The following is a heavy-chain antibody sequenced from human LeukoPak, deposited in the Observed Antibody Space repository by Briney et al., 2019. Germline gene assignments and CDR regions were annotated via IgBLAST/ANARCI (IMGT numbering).Heavy chain of an antibody. J-gene: IGHJ6*02. Sequence: PGGSLRLSCAASGFTFSNYAMSWVRQAPGKGLEWASAILESGGSTYYADSVKGRFTISRDNSKNTLYLQMNSLRAEDTAVYYCAKRSPRDYYYNMDVWGQGTTVTVSS. V-gene: IGHV3-23*01. CDR1: GFTFSNYA. CDR2: ILESGGST. CDR3: AKRSPRDYYYNMDV.